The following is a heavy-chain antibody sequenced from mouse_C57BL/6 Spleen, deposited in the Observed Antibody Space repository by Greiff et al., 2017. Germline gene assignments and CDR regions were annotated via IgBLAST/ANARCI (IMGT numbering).Heavy chain of an antibody. J-gene: IGHJ2*01. Sequence: VQLQQSGPGLVQPSQSLSITCTVSGFSFTSYCVHWVRQSPGKGLEWLGVIWSGGSTAYNVAFITSLSISTDNSKSQVFLNMNRLQADDTAIYYCARTYGSIHYFDDWGKGTTLTVSS. V-gene: IGHV2-2*01. CDR1: GFSFTSYC. CDR2: IWSGGST. D-gene: IGHD1-1*01. CDR3: ARTYGSIHYFDD.